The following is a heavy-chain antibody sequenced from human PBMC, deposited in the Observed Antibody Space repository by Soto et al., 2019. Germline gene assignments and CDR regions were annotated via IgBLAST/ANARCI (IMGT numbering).Heavy chain of an antibody. D-gene: IGHD5-12*01. CDR3: ATMSVATRNWFDP. V-gene: IGHV4-61*01. CDR2: IYYTGST. Sequence: QVQLQESGPGLVKPSETLSLTCTVSGGSVSSGNYYWTWIRQPPGKGLDWVGDIYYTGSTNYNPSLKRRVTLSVDTSKNQFSLKLNSVTAADTAVYYCATMSVATRNWFDPWGQGTLVIVSS. CDR1: GGSVSSGNYY. J-gene: IGHJ5*02.